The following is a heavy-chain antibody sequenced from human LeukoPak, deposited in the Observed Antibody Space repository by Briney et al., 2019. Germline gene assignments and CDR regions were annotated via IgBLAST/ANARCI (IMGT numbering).Heavy chain of an antibody. V-gene: IGHV1-18*01. CDR3: ARLRGNNDQNKYYFDY. CDR1: GGTFTSYG. Sequence: GSSVKVSCKASGGTFTSYGISWVRQAPGQGLEWMGWISAYNGNTNYAQKLQGRVTMTTDTSTSTAYMELRSLRSDDTAVYYCARLRGNNDQNKYYFDYWGQGTLVTVSS. J-gene: IGHJ4*02. D-gene: IGHD4-23*01. CDR2: ISAYNGNT.